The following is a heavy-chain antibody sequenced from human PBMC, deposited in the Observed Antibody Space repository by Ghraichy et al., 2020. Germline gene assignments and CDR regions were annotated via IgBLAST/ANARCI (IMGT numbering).Heavy chain of an antibody. CDR2: ISFDGSYE. V-gene: IGHV3-30*04. Sequence: GGSLRLSCAASGFTFSSYAIHWVRQAPGKGLEWVAVISFDGSYEYYADSVKGRFTISRDNSENTLYLQMDSLRSEDTAVYYCARGWGGSRTERNSFDYWGQGTLVTVSS. J-gene: IGHJ4*02. CDR3: ARGWGGSRTERNSFDY. D-gene: IGHD1-26*01. CDR1: GFTFSSYA.